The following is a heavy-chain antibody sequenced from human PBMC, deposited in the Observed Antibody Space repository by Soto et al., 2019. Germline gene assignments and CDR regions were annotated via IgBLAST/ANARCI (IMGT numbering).Heavy chain of an antibody. Sequence: ASVKVSCKASGYTLTSYGISWARQAPGQGLEWMGWISSYNGNTNYAQKLQGRVTITRDTSASTAYMELRSLRSDDTAVYYCARVALHSASAFDLWRTGTMVAGSS. D-gene: IGHD1-26*01. J-gene: IGHJ3*01. CDR2: ISSYNGNT. CDR3: ARVALHSASAFDL. V-gene: IGHV1-18*01. CDR1: GYTLTSYG.